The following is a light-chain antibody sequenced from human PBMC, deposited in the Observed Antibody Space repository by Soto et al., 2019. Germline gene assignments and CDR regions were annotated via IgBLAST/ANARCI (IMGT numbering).Light chain of an antibody. Sequence: QSVLSQAASVSRSPGQSSTIFCPGTSNDVGSYNLVSWYQQHPGKAPKLMIYEVSKRPSGVSNRFSGSKSGNTASLTISGLQAEDEADYYCCSYAGSSTFYGFGTGTKVTVL. J-gene: IGLJ1*01. CDR3: CSYAGSSTFYG. V-gene: IGLV2-23*02. CDR2: EVS. CDR1: SNDVGSYNL.